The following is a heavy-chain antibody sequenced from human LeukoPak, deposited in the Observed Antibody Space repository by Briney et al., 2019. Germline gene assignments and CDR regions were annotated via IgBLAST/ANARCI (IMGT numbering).Heavy chain of an antibody. Sequence: SETLSLTCAVYGGSFSGYYWSWIRQPPGKGLEWIGEINHSGSTNYNPSLKSRVTISVDTSKNQFSLKLSSVTAADTAVYYCARGDDSGSYYGGIDYWGQGTLVTVSS. D-gene: IGHD1-26*01. CDR1: GGSFSGYY. CDR3: ARGDDSGSYYGGIDY. V-gene: IGHV4-34*01. CDR2: INHSGST. J-gene: IGHJ4*02.